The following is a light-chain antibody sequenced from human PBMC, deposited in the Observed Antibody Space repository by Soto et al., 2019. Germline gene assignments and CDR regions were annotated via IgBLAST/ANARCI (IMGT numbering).Light chain of an antibody. Sequence: EIVSTQSPATLSLSPWERATLSCRASQSISGYLGWYQQKPGQAPRLLIYADSSRATGIPARFSGSGSGAEFTLTISSLQSEDFAVYYCQQYNNWPRTFGQGTKVDIK. J-gene: IGKJ1*01. CDR3: QQYNNWPRT. CDR2: ADS. CDR1: QSISGY. V-gene: IGKV3D-15*01.